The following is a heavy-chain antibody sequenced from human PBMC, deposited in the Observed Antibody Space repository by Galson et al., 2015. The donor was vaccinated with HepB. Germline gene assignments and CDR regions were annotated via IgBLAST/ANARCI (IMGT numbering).Heavy chain of an antibody. J-gene: IGHJ3*02. D-gene: IGHD4-11*01. CDR3: ARAWVFSSNIYDAFDI. V-gene: IGHV3-30-3*01. Sequence: SLRLSCAASGFTFSSYAMHWVRQAPGKGLEWVAVISYDGSNKYYADSVKGRFTISRDNSKNTLYLQMNSLRAEDTAVYYCARAWVFSSNIYDAFDIWGQGTMVTVSS. CDR2: ISYDGSNK. CDR1: GFTFSSYA.